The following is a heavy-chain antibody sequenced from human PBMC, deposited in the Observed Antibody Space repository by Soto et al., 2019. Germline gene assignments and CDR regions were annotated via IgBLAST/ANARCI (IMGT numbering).Heavy chain of an antibody. J-gene: IGHJ6*02. V-gene: IGHV4-4*07. Sequence: SETLSLTGTVSFDSISTYYWIWIRRPAGKGLEWIGRIDASGNTNYNPSLKSRVTMSADTSKKQFSLKLTSVTAADTAVYYCARYSNNWFQTEGMDVWGQGTTVTVSS. CDR3: ARYSNNWFQTEGMDV. CDR2: IDASGNT. D-gene: IGHD1-20*01. CDR1: FDSISTYY.